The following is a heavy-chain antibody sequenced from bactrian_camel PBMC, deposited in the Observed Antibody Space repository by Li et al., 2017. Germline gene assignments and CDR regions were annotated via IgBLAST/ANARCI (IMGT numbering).Heavy chain of an antibody. CDR2: ISRNGTT. Sequence: VQLVESGGGLVQPGGSLRLSCAASEFTSDDPDMGWYRQAPGKQCELVSTISRNGTTYYRDSVKGRFAISQDNAKNTVYLQMNSLKTEDTAMYYCARESQYGTLMGYNVWGQGTQVTVS. J-gene: IGHJ4*01. V-gene: IGHV3S66*01. CDR1: EFTSDDPD. D-gene: IGHD5*01. CDR3: ARESQYGTLMGYNV.